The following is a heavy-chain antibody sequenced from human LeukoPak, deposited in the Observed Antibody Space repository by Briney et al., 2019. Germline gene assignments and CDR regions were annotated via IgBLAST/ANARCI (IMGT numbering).Heavy chain of an antibody. CDR2: ISSSSSYI. D-gene: IGHD5-24*01. V-gene: IGHV3-21*01. CDR1: GLTFSSYS. Sequence: GGSLRLSCAASGLTFSSYSMNWVRQAPGKGLEWVSSISSSSSYIYYADSVKGRFTISRDNAKNSLYLQMNSLRAEDTAVYYCARVEMATMHAFDIWGQGTMVTVSS. J-gene: IGHJ3*02. CDR3: ARVEMATMHAFDI.